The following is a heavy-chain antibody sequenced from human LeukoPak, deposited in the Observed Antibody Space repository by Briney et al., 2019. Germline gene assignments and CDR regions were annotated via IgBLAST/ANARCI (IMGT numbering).Heavy chain of an antibody. CDR2: IRYDGSNK. CDR1: GFTFSNYG. D-gene: IGHD3-22*01. CDR3: ARDWASYYYDSSGWGFDY. Sequence: PGGSLRLSCAASGFTFSNYGMHWVRQAPGKGLEWVAFIRYDGSNKYYADSVKGRFTISRDNAKNSLYLQMNSLRAEDTAVYYCARDWASYYYDSSGWGFDYWGQGTLVTVSS. V-gene: IGHV3-30*02. J-gene: IGHJ4*02.